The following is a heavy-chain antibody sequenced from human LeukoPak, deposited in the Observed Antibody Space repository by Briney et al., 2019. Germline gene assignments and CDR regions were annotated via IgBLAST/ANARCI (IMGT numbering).Heavy chain of an antibody. J-gene: IGHJ4*02. CDR1: GGSFSGYY. V-gene: IGHV4-34*01. D-gene: IGHD6-19*01. CDR2: INHSGST. Sequence: SETLSLTCAVYGGSFSGYYWSWIRQPPGKGLEWIGEINHSGSTNYNPSLKSRVTISVDTSKNQFSLKLSSVTAADTAVYYCARLRRAVAGRRGYFDYWGQGILVTVSS. CDR3: ARLRRAVAGRRGYFDY.